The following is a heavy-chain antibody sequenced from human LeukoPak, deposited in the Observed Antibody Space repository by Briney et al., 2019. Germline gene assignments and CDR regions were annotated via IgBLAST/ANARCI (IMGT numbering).Heavy chain of an antibody. Sequence: PSETLSLTCTVSGGSISTYYWGWIRQPPGKGLGWIGSIYYSGSTYYNPSLKSRVTISVDTSKNQFSLKLSSVTAADTAVYYCARHSSYYGSGSYWGGSWFDPWGQGTLVTVPS. CDR3: ARHSSYYGSGSYWGGSWFDP. CDR2: IYYSGST. V-gene: IGHV4-39*01. D-gene: IGHD3-10*01. CDR1: GGSISTYY. J-gene: IGHJ5*02.